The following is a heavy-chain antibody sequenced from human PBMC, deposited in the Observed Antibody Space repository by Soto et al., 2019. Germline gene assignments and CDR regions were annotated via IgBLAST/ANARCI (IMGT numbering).Heavy chain of an antibody. V-gene: IGHV4-38-2*01. CDR3: AGADFVNDY. CDR1: GYSISSGYY. J-gene: IGHJ4*02. CDR2: IYHSGST. Sequence: SETLSLTCAVSGYSISSGYYWGWIRQPPGKGLEWIGSIYHSGSTYYNPSLKSRVTISVDTSKNQFSLKLSSVTAADTAVYYCAGADFVNDYWGQGTAVTVSS.